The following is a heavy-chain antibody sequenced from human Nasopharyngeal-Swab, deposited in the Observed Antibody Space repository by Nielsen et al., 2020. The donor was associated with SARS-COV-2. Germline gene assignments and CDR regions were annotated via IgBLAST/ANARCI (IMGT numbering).Heavy chain of an antibody. J-gene: IGHJ3*02. Sequence: SVKASCKASGGIFSSYAISWVRQAPGQGLEWMGGIIPIFGTANYAQKFQGRVTITADESTSTAYMELSSLRSEDTAVYYCTTQLGDAFDIWGQGTMVTVSS. CDR3: TTQLGDAFDI. CDR1: GGIFSSYA. D-gene: IGHD6-6*01. V-gene: IGHV1-69*13. CDR2: IIPIFGTA.